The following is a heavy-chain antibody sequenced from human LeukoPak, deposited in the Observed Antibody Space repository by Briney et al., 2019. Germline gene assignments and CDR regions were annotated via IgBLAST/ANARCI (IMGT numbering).Heavy chain of an antibody. CDR1: GGSFSGYY. V-gene: IGHV4-34*01. CDR2: INHSGST. D-gene: IGHD3-3*01. CDR3: ARGGYYDFWSGFYFDY. Sequence: PSETLSLTXAVYGGSFSGYYWSWIRQPPGKGLEWIGEINHSGSTNYNPSLKSRVTISVDTSKNQFSLKLSSVTAADTAVYYCARGGYYDFWSGFYFDYWGQGTLVTVSS. J-gene: IGHJ4*02.